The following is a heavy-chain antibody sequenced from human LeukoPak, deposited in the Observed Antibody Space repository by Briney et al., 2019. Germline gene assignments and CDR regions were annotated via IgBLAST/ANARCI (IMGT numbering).Heavy chain of an antibody. CDR3: AKARYYGSGSHETDY. CDR1: GFTFSSCA. Sequence: GGSLRLSCAASGFTFSSCAMSWVRQAPGKGLEWVSVISGSGGSTYYADSVKGRFTISRDNSKNTLYLQMSSPRAEDTAVYYCAKARYYGSGSHETDYWGQGTLVTVSS. V-gene: IGHV3-23*01. J-gene: IGHJ4*02. D-gene: IGHD3-10*01. CDR2: ISGSGGST.